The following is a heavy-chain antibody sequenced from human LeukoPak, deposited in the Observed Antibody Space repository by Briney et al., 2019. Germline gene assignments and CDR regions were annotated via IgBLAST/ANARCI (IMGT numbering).Heavy chain of an antibody. CDR3: ASWYLPNWFDP. D-gene: IGHD6-13*01. CDR1: GGTFSNSA. CDR2: IIPIFGTA. V-gene: IGHV1-69*13. Sequence: SVKVSCKASGGTFSNSAISWVRQAPGQGLEWMGGIIPIFGTANYAQRFQGRVTITADESTTTAYMEVSSLRSEDTAVYYCASWYLPNWFDPWGQGTLVTVSS. J-gene: IGHJ5*02.